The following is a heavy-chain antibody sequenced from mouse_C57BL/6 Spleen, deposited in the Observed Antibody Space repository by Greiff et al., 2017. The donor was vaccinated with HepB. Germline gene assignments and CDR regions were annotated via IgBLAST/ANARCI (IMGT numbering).Heavy chain of an antibody. CDR3: ARGLRYDYGYWYFDV. V-gene: IGHV5-9*01. Sequence: DVQLVESGGGLVKPGGSLKLSCAASGFTFSSYTMSWVRQTPEKRLEWVATISGGGGNTYYPDSVKGRFTISRDNVKNTLYLQMSSLRSEDTALYYCARGLRYDYGYWYFDVWGTGTTVTVSS. J-gene: IGHJ1*03. CDR1: GFTFSSYT. D-gene: IGHD2-4*01. CDR2: ISGGGGNT.